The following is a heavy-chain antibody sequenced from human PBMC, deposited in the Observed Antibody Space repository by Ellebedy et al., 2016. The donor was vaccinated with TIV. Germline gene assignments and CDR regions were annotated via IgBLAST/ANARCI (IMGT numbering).Heavy chain of an antibody. CDR1: GGSVSSGSYY. CDR3: ARGPITMVRGVITHYYYYGMDV. V-gene: IGHV4-61*01. D-gene: IGHD3-10*01. J-gene: IGHJ6*02. CDR2: SYYSGST. Sequence: SETLSLXCIVSGGSVSSGSYYWSWLRQPPGKGLEWIGYSYYSGSTNYNPSLKSRVTISVDTSKNQFSLKLSSVTAADTAVYYCARGPITMVRGVITHYYYYGMDVWGQGTTVTVSS.